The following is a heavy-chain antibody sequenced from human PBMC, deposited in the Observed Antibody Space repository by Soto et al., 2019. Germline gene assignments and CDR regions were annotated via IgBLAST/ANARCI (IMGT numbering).Heavy chain of an antibody. CDR1: GGSISSYY. D-gene: IGHD3-10*01. CDR3: ARSESSGSYYGNWFDP. CDR2: IYYSGST. V-gene: IGHV4-59*01. J-gene: IGHJ5*02. Sequence: PSETLSLTCTVSGGSISSYYWSWIRQPPGKGLEWIGYIYYSGSTNYNPSLKSRVTISVDTSKNQFSLKLSSVTAADTAVYFCARSESSGSYYGNWFDPWGQGTLVTVSS.